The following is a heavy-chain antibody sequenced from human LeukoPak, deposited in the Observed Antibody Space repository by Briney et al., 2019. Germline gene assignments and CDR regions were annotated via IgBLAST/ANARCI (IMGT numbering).Heavy chain of an antibody. D-gene: IGHD3-9*01. CDR3: ARDLYYDILTGYYQGNFDY. CDR2: ISSSSSYI. V-gene: IGHV3-21*01. Sequence: GGSLRLSCAASGFTFSSYSMNWLRQAPGKGLEWVSSISSSSSYIYYADSVKGRFTISRDNAKNSLYLQMNSLRAEDTAVYYCARDLYYDILTGYYQGNFDYWGQGTLVTVSS. CDR1: GFTFSSYS. J-gene: IGHJ4*02.